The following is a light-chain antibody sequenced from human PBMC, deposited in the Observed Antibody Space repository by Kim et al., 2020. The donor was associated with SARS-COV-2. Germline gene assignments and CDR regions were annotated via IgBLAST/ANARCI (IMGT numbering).Light chain of an antibody. Sequence: QSALTQPPSVSAAPGQKVTISCSGSTSNIGNDYVSWYHQLPGTAPKLLIYANDKRPSGIPDRFSGSKSGTSATLAITGLQTGDEADYFCGTWDTRLNIGVFGGGTRLTVL. CDR1: TSNIGNDY. J-gene: IGLJ2*01. CDR2: AND. CDR3: GTWDTRLNIGV. V-gene: IGLV1-51*01.